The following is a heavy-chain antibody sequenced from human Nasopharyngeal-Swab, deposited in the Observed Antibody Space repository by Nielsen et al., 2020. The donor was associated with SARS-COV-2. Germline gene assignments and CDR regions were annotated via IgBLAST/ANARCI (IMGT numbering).Heavy chain of an antibody. CDR3: ARGSYYYDSSGYYDY. D-gene: IGHD3-22*01. V-gene: IGHV3-21*01. CDR2: ISSSSSYI. J-gene: IGHJ4*02. CDR1: GFTFSSYS. Sequence: GGSLRLSCAASGFTFSSYSMNWVRQAPGKGLEWVSTISSSSSYIYYADSVKGRFTISRDNAKNSLYLQMNSLRAEDTAVYYCARGSYYYDSSGYYDYWGQGTLVTVSS.